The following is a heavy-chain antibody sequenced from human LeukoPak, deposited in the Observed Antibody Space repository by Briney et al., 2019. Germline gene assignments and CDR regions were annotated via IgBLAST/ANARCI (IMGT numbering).Heavy chain of an antibody. V-gene: IGHV4-59*11. D-gene: IGHD4-23*01. CDR3: ARAPPVLGGIPDY. Sequence: SETLSLTCSVSGGSISSHYWSWIRQPPGKGLEWIGYIFYSGSTKYNPSLESRVTISVDTSKNQFSLKLSSVTAADTAVYYCARAPPVLGGIPDYWGQGTLVTVSS. CDR1: GGSISSHY. CDR2: IFYSGST. J-gene: IGHJ4*02.